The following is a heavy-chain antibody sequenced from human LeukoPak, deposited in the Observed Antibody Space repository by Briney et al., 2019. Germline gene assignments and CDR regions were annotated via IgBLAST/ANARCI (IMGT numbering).Heavy chain of an antibody. D-gene: IGHD4-17*01. CDR1: GGSFSSGSYY. CDR2: IYYSGST. Sequence: SETLSLTCTVSGGSFSSGSYYWSWIRQPPGKGLEWIGYIYYSGSTNYNPSLKSRVTISVDTSKNQFSLKLSSVTAADTAVYYCARVGYGDYSGAFDIWGQGTMVTVSS. CDR3: ARVGYGDYSGAFDI. J-gene: IGHJ3*02. V-gene: IGHV4-61*01.